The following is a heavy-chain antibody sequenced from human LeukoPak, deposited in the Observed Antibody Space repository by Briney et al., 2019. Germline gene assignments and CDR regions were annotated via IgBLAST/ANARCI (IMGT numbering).Heavy chain of an antibody. J-gene: IGHJ4*02. CDR2: INPNSGAI. D-gene: IGHD3-22*01. Sequence: RRASVKVSCKASGYTFTGYYMYWVRQAPGQGLEWMRWINPNSGAIHYAQKFQGRVTMTRDTSIRTAYMELSRLTSDDTAVYYCATDDSSGFYLGAVNYWGQGTRVTVSS. CDR1: GYTFTGYY. V-gene: IGHV1-2*02. CDR3: ATDDSSGFYLGAVNY.